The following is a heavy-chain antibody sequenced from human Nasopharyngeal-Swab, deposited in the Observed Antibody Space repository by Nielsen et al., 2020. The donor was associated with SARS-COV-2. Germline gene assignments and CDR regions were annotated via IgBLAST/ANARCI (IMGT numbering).Heavy chain of an antibody. CDR1: GFTFSTNS. Sequence: GESLKISCAASGFTFSTNSMIWVRQAPAKGLEWVSWISSSVSYIYYADSVKGRFTISRDNAKNALYLQMSSLRAEDTAVYYCARLPSAWGRRDFDYWGPGTLVNVSS. CDR2: ISSSVSYI. D-gene: IGHD6-19*01. J-gene: IGHJ4*02. CDR3: ARLPSAWGRRDFDY. V-gene: IGHV3-21*06.